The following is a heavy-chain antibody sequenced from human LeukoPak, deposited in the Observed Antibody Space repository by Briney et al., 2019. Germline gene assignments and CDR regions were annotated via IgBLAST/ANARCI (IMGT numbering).Heavy chain of an antibody. CDR2: IYYSGST. Sequence: SETLSLTCTVSGGSISSYYWSWIRQPPGKGLEWIGYIYYSGSTNYNPSLKSRVTISVDTSKNQFSLKLSSVTAADTAVYYCARHRGSLQLDRTSHFDYWGQGTLVTASS. D-gene: IGHD1-1*01. CDR1: GGSISSYY. V-gene: IGHV4-59*08. CDR3: ARHRGSLQLDRTSHFDY. J-gene: IGHJ4*02.